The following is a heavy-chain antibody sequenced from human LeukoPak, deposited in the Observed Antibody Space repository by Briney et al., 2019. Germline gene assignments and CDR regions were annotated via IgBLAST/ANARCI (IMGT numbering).Heavy chain of an antibody. CDR1: GGSFSGYY. V-gene: IGHV4-34*01. Sequence: SETLSLTCAVYGGSFSGYYWSWIRQPPGKGLEWIGEINHSGSTNYNPSLKSRVTISVDTSKNQFPMKLNSVTAADTAVYYCARRRKYCSGGRCYYFFDYWGQGTLVSVSS. CDR2: INHSGST. D-gene: IGHD2-15*01. CDR3: ARRRKYCSGGRCYYFFDY. J-gene: IGHJ4*02.